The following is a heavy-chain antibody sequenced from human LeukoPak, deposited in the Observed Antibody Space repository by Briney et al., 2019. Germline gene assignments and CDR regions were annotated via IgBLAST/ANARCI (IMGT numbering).Heavy chain of an antibody. CDR1: GFTFSSYG. CDR3: ARETIDAFDI. V-gene: IGHV3-33*08. Sequence: PGGSLRLSCSASGFTFSSYGMHWVRQAPGKGLDWVAVIWFDGSDKYCADSVKGRFTISRDNSKNTLYLQMNSLRAEGTAVYYCARETIDAFDIWGQGTMVTVSS. J-gene: IGHJ3*02. CDR2: IWFDGSDK. D-gene: IGHD3-3*01.